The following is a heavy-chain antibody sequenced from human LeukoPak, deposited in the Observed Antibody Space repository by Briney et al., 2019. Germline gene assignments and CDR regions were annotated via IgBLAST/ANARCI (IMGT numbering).Heavy chain of an antibody. Sequence: PGGSLRLSCAASGFTFSSYGMHWVRQAPGKGLEWVAVIWYDRSNKYYTDSVKGRFTISRDNSKNTLYLQMNSLRAEDTAVYYCARVQSAYYYYYGMDVWGQGTTVTVSS. CDR2: IWYDRSNK. CDR1: GFTFSSYG. V-gene: IGHV3-33*01. CDR3: ARVQSAYYYYYGMDV. J-gene: IGHJ6*02.